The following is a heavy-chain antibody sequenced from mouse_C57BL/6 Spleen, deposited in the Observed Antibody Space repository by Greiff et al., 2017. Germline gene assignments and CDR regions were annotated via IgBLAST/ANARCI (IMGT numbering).Heavy chain of an antibody. D-gene: IGHD1-1*01. Sequence: EVKLQESGPELVKPGASVKISCKASGYSFTDYNMNWVKQSNGKSLEWIGVINPNYGTTSFNQKFKGKATLTVDQSSSTAYMQLNSLTSEDSAVYYCARGVYYYGTYYFDYWGQGTTLTVSS. CDR1: GYSFTDYN. CDR2: INPNYGTT. CDR3: ARGVYYYGTYYFDY. J-gene: IGHJ2*01. V-gene: IGHV1-39*01.